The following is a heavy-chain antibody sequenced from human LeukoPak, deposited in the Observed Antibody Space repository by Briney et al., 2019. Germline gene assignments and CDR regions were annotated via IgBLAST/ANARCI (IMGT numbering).Heavy chain of an antibody. J-gene: IGHJ4*02. V-gene: IGHV3-23*01. CDR3: AKVKSPDYDILTGYDF. D-gene: IGHD3-9*01. CDR1: GFTFSTYA. CDR2: ISSSGGST. Sequence: GGSLRLSCAASGFTFSTYAMSWVRQAPGKGLEWVSAISSSGGSTYYADSVKGRFTISRDKSKNTLHLQMNSLRVEDTAVYFCAKVKSPDYDILTGYDFWGQGTQVTVSS.